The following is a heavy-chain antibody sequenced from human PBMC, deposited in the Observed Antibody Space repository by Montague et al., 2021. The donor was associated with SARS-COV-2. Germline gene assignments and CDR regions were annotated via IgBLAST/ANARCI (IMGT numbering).Heavy chain of an antibody. V-gene: IGHV4-34*01. CDR2: INDRGVTNY. D-gene: IGHD4-11*01. CDR3: ARWDPQTLTVISLRGKSANDY. J-gene: IGHJ4*02. Sequence: SETLSLTCAVYSESFSGFFWSWIRQPPGKGLEWIAEINDRGVTNYNYNPSLGSRVTISADTSKNQFSLKLRSVTAADTAVYYCARWDPQTLTVISLRGKSANDYWGQGTLVTVSS. CDR1: SESFSGFF.